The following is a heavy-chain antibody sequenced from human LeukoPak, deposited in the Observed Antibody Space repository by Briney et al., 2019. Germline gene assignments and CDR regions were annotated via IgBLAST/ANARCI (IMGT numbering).Heavy chain of an antibody. CDR2: ISYDGSNK. V-gene: IGHV3-30*18. Sequence: AGGSLRLSCAASGFTFSSYGMHWVRQAPGKGLEWVAVISYDGSNKYYAGSVKGRFTISRDNSKNTLYLQMNSLRAEDTAVYYCAKEDYGDYFDYWGQGTLVTVSS. D-gene: IGHD4-17*01. CDR3: AKEDYGDYFDY. J-gene: IGHJ4*02. CDR1: GFTFSSYG.